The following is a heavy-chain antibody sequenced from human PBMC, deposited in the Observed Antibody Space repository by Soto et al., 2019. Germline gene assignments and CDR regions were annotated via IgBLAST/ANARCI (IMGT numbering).Heavy chain of an antibody. V-gene: IGHV3-30*18. CDR1: GFTFSSYG. CDR3: AKETHSSGYGSYFDY. Sequence: QVQLLESGGGVVQPGRSLRLSCAASGFTFSSYGMHWVRQAPGKGLEWVAVISKDGGTKYDADSVKGRFTISRDNSKNTLYLQMNSLRAEDTAVYYCAKETHSSGYGSYFDYWGQGTLVTVSS. D-gene: IGHD3-22*01. J-gene: IGHJ4*02. CDR2: ISKDGGTK.